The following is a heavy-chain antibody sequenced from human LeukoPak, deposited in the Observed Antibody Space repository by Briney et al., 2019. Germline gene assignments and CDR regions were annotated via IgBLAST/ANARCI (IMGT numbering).Heavy chain of an antibody. J-gene: IGHJ4*02. D-gene: IGHD2-15*01. V-gene: IGHV3-30-3*01. CDR1: GFTFSSYA. Sequence: GRSLRLSCAASGFTFSSYAMHWVRQAPGKGLEWVAVISYDGSNKYYADSVKGRFTISRDNSKNTLYLQMRSLRAEDTAVYYCARDGRISGVEAATDFDYWGQGTLVTVSS. CDR3: ARDGRISGVEAATDFDY. CDR2: ISYDGSNK.